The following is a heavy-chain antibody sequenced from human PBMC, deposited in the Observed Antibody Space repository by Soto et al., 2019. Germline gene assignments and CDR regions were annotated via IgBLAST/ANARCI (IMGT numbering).Heavy chain of an antibody. CDR3: ARTPYSSSWYVLRYGMDV. D-gene: IGHD6-13*01. CDR2: IIPIFGTA. CDR1: GGTFSSYA. V-gene: IGHV1-69*13. J-gene: IGHJ6*02. Sequence: ASVKVSCKASGGTFSSYAISWVRQAPGQGLEWMGGIIPIFGTANYAQKFQGRVTITADESTSTAYMELSSLRSEDTAVYYCARTPYSSSWYVLRYGMDVWGQGTTVTVSS.